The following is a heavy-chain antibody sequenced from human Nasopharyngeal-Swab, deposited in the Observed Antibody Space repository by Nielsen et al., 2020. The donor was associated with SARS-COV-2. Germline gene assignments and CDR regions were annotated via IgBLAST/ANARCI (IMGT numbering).Heavy chain of an antibody. CDR1: GGSISSGSYY. D-gene: IGHD3-3*01. CDR2: IYTSGSN. V-gene: IGHV4-61*02. J-gene: IGHJ5*02. CDR3: ARVGYDFWSGPNSWFDP. Sequence: SETLSLTCTVSGGSISSGSYYWSWMRQPAGKGLEWIGRIYTSGSNNYNPSLKGRVTISVDTSKNQFSLKLSSVTAADTAVYYCARVGYDFWSGPNSWFDPWGQGTLVTVSS.